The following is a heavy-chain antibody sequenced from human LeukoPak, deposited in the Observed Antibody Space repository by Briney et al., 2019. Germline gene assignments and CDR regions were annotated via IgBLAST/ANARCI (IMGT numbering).Heavy chain of an antibody. CDR3: ATSYDSSGYPAPDY. CDR1: GYTFTAYY. J-gene: IGHJ4*02. D-gene: IGHD3-22*01. CDR2: IHPSSGVA. Sequence: GASVKVSCKASGYTFTAYYLNWVRQAPGQGLEWLGWIHPSSGVAKLPQRFQGRVTMARDTSITTAYMELSSLRSDDTAVYYCATSYDSSGYPAPDYWGQGTLVTVSS. V-gene: IGHV1-2*02.